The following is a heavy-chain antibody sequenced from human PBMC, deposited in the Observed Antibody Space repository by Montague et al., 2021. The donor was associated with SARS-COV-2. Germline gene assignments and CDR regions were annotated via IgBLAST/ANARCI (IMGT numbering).Heavy chain of an antibody. CDR2: IYWNDYK. V-gene: IGHV2-5*01. D-gene: IGHD1-26*01. CDR1: GFSLNTSGVG. CDR3: AHRRLHTGSFDY. J-gene: IGHJ4*02. Sequence: PALVKPTQTLTLTCTFSGFSLNTSGVGVTWVRQPPGKALEWLAFIYWNDYKHYSPSVKSRITITKDTSKNQVVLTVTNMDPVDTATYYCAHRRLHTGSFDYWGQGALVTVSS.